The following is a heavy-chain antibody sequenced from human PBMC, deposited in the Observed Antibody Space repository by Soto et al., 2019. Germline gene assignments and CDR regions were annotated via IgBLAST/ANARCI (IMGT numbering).Heavy chain of an antibody. Sequence: QVQLVESGAEVKKPGASVKVSCKASGYTFTDYGISWVRQAPGQGLEWMGWISGYNGNTKYAQKFQGRVTMTTDTPTNTAYMELRSLRSDDTAVYHCARDREYYYDSSGNYYYHYGLDVWGQGTTVTVS. CDR3: ARDREYYYDSSGNYYYHYGLDV. J-gene: IGHJ6*02. V-gene: IGHV1-18*04. CDR2: ISGYNGNT. D-gene: IGHD3-22*01. CDR1: GYTFTDYG.